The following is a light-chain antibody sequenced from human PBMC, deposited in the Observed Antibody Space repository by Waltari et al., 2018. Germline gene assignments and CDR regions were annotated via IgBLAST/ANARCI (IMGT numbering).Light chain of an antibody. CDR3: QSTDSDKYII. CDR2: KDT. CDR1: SLPKEY. V-gene: IGLV3-25*03. J-gene: IGLJ2*01. Sequence: SYELTQPPSVSVSPGQTATITCSGDSLPKEYVYWYQKRPGQATVLVIHKDTERPSGIPERLSGSSTGTTVTLTITAVQADDEADYYCQSTDSDKYIIFGGGTKLTVL.